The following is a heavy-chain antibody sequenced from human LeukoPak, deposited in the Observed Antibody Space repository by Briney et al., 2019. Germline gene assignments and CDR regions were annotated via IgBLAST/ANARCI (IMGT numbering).Heavy chain of an antibody. J-gene: IGHJ6*03. CDR2: ISRGGSPI. CDR3: AAVPPYSSGWYSYYYYMDV. D-gene: IGHD6-19*01. V-gene: IGHV3-48*03. Sequence: PGGSLRLSCAASGFTFSSYEMHWVRQAPGKGLEWVSSISRGGSPIYYADSVRGRFTTSRDNAKKSLFLQMNSLRAEDTAVYCCAAVPPYSSGWYSYYYYMDVWGKGTTVTVSS. CDR1: GFTFSSYE.